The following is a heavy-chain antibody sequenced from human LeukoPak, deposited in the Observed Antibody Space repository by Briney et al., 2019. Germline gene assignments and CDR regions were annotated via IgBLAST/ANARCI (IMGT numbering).Heavy chain of an antibody. CDR1: GFTFSSYW. CDR2: INSDGSSA. J-gene: IGHJ4*02. V-gene: IGHV3-74*01. Sequence: QPGGSLRLSCAASGFTFSSYWMHWVRQAPGKGLVWVSRINSDGSSASYADSVKGRFTISRDNAKTPLYLQMNSLRAEDTAVYYCAREDGSSTAFDYWGQGTLVTVSS. CDR3: AREDGSSTAFDY. D-gene: IGHD1-26*01.